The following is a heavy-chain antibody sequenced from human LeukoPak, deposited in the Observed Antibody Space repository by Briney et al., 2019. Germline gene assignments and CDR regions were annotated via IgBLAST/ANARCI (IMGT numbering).Heavy chain of an antibody. D-gene: IGHD3-9*01. V-gene: IGHV3-15*01. J-gene: IGHJ4*02. Sequence: PGGSLRLSCAASGFTFSNAWMSWVRQAPGKGLEWVGRIKSKTDGGTTDYAAPVKGRFTISRGDSKNTLYLQMNNLRAEDTAIYYCAKAANYDILTGYYLDYWGQGTLVTVSS. CDR3: AKAANYDILTGYYLDY. CDR1: GFTFSNAW. CDR2: IKSKTDGGTT.